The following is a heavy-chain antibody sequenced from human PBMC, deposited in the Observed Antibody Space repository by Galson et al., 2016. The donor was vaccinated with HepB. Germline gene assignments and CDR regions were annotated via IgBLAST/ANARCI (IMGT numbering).Heavy chain of an antibody. V-gene: IGHV2-5*02. Sequence: PALVKPTQTLTLTCTFSGFSLGPSDVGVGWIRQPPGKALEWLALIYWDDDKRYSPSLKCRLIITKDTSKNQVVLTMTNVDPADTATYFCAHRRSNNFGSGSYDFWGQGTLVTVSS. J-gene: IGHJ4*02. CDR2: IYWDDDK. CDR3: AHRRSNNFGSGSYDF. CDR1: GFSLGPSDVG. D-gene: IGHD3-10*01.